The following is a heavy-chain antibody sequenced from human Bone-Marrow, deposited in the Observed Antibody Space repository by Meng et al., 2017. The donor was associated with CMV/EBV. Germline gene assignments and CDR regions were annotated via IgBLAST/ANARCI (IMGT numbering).Heavy chain of an antibody. V-gene: IGHV3-30*02. Sequence: GESLKISCAASGFIFSSYGMHWVRQAPGKGLEWVAFIRYDGSNKYYADSVKGRFTISRDNSKNTLYLQMNSLRAEDTAVYYCAREPGQLAGAHYYYYYGMDVWGQGTTVTVSS. CDR3: AREPGQLAGAHYYYYYGMDV. D-gene: IGHD6-13*01. J-gene: IGHJ6*02. CDR2: IRYDGSNK. CDR1: GFIFSSYG.